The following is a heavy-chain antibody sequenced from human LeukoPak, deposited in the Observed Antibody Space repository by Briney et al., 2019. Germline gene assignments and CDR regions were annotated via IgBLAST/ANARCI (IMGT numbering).Heavy chain of an antibody. V-gene: IGHV4-31*03. CDR3: ARALASAYHFDY. CDR2: IYYSGNT. Sequence: SETLSLTCTVSGDSISSGGYYWSWIRQLPGKGLEWIGYIYYSGNTFYNPSLKSRLTISIDTSKTQFSLKLTFMTAADTAVYYCARALASAYHFDYWGQGTTVTVSS. J-gene: IGHJ4*03. D-gene: IGHD3-22*01. CDR1: GDSISSGGYY.